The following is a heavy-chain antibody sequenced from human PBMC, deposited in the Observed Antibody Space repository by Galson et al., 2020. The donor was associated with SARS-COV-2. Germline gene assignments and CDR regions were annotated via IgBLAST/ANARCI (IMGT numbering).Heavy chain of an antibody. CDR1: GGSISSYY. CDR3: ARGDVGYCSGGSCYWFDP. V-gene: IGHV4-59*01. CDR2: IYYSGST. Sequence: SETLSLTCTVSGGSISSYYWSWIRQPPGKGLEWIGYIYYSGSTNYNPSLKSQVTISVDTSKNQFSLKLSSVTAADTAVYYCARGDVGYCSGGSCYWFDPWGQGTLVTVSS. J-gene: IGHJ5*02. D-gene: IGHD2-15*01.